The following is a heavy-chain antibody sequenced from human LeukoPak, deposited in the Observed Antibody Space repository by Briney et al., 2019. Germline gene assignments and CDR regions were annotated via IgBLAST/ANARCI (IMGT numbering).Heavy chain of an antibody. CDR3: ARDGYGLDTPMVSTVFDC. J-gene: IGHJ4*02. Sequence: GRSLRLSCAASGFTFRSYAMHWVRQGPGKGLEWVAVISYDGSNKYYADSVKGRFTISRDNSKNTLYLQMNSLRTEDTAVYDCARDGYGLDTPMVSTVFDCWGQGTLVTVSS. D-gene: IGHD5-18*01. V-gene: IGHV3-30*03. CDR2: ISYDGSNK. CDR1: GFTFRSYA.